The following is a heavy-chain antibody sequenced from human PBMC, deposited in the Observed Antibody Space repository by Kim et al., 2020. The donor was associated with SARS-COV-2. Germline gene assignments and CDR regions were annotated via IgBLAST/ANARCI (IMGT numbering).Heavy chain of an antibody. Sequence: QKFQGRVTMTADESTSTAYMELSSLRSEETAVYYCASGITILGVVHAFDIWGQGTMVTVSS. D-gene: IGHD3-3*01. CDR3: ASGITILGVVHAFDI. J-gene: IGHJ3*02. V-gene: IGHV1-69*01.